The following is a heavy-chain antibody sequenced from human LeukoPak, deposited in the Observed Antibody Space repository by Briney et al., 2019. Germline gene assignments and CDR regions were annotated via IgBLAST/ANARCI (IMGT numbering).Heavy chain of an antibody. J-gene: IGHJ4*02. CDR2: IKYDGSKT. CDR1: GFTFSHYG. V-gene: IGHV3-30*02. CDR3: ARVGSLWFGELPVDY. D-gene: IGHD3-10*01. Sequence: GGSLRLSCETSGFTFSHYGIYWVRQVPGMGLEWVAFIKYDGSKTYYAESVQGRFTISRDNSKNSLFLQMTRMRPQDTAVYYCARVGSLWFGELPVDYWGQGTLVTVSS.